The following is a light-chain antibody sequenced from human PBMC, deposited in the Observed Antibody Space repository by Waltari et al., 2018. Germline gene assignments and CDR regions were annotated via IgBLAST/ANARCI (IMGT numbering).Light chain of an antibody. Sequence: DIQVTQSPSSLSASVGDRVTITCRTSQDITTYLNWYQHRPGKAPQLLIYAASDLQSGVPSRFSGSGSGTDFTLTIDSLQHADFATYYCLQTSTTPFVFGPGTRVDIK. CDR1: QDITTY. CDR2: AAS. V-gene: IGKV1-39*01. CDR3: LQTSTTPFV. J-gene: IGKJ3*01.